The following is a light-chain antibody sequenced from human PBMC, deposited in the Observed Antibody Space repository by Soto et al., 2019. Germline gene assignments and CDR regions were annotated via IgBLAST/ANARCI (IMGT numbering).Light chain of an antibody. V-gene: IGLV2-14*03. CDR1: SSDIGAYNY. CDR2: GVT. Sequence: QSVLTQPASVSASPGQSITISCTGSSSDIGAYNYFSWYQLHPGTAPKLLFPGVTRRPSGAASLFSASTSAYTASLTISGLQADEEANYCGSSVTTRYCYVFGPGTKVTVL. J-gene: IGLJ1*01. CDR3: SSVTTRYCYV.